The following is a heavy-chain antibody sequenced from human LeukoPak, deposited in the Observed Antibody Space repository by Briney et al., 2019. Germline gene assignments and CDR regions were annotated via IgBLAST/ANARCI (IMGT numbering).Heavy chain of an antibody. D-gene: IGHD3-3*01. CDR3: TRDFDFSSAI. J-gene: IGHJ4*02. CDR1: GFTFSSHW. Sequence: HPGGSLRLSCAASGFTFSSHWMHWVRQAPGKGLVWVSRISPDGSTTGHADSVKGRFTTSRDNAKNTLFLQMNSLRAEDTAEYYCTRDFDFSSAIWGQGTLVTVSS. V-gene: IGHV3-74*01. CDR2: ISPDGSTT.